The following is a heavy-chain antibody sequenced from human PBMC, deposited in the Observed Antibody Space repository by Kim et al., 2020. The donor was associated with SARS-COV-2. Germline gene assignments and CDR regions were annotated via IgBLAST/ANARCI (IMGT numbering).Heavy chain of an antibody. D-gene: IGHD1-26*01. Sequence: ASVEVSCKASGYTFTSYGLSWVRQAPGQGLEWMGWISAYNGNTNYAQKLQGRVTMTTDTSTSTAYMELRSLRSDDTAVYYCARDGFGWDLRQDFDYWGQGTLVTVSS. J-gene: IGHJ4*02. CDR1: GYTFTSYG. CDR2: ISAYNGNT. V-gene: IGHV1-18*01. CDR3: ARDGFGWDLRQDFDY.